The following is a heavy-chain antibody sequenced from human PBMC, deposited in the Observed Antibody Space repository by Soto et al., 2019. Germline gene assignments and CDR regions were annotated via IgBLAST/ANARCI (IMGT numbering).Heavy chain of an antibody. J-gene: IGHJ4*02. CDR3: TTDPVTMIVVVPSSG. Sequence: GGSLRLSCAASGFNFSSFGMHWVRQAPGKGLEWVAVIWYDGSNKYYADSVKGRFTISRDNSKNTLYLQMNSLKTEDTAVYYCTTDPVTMIVVVPSSGWGQGTLVTVSS. CDR2: IWYDGSNK. V-gene: IGHV3-33*01. D-gene: IGHD3-22*01. CDR1: GFNFSSFG.